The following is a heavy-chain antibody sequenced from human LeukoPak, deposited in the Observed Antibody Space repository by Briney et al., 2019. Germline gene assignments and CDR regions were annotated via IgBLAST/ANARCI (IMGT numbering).Heavy chain of an antibody. CDR1: GYTFTSYY. CDR3: ARDLVDYVWGSYRSLDY. Sequence: ASVKVSCKASGYTFTSYYMHWVRQAPGQGLEWMGIINPSGGSTGYAQKFQGRVTMTRDTSTSTVYMELSSLRSEDTAVYYCARDLVDYVWGSYRSLDYWGQGTLVTVSS. CDR2: INPSGGST. V-gene: IGHV1-46*03. J-gene: IGHJ4*02. D-gene: IGHD3-16*02.